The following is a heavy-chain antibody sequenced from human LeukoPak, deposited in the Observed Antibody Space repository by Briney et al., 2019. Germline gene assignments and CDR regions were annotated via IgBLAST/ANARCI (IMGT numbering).Heavy chain of an antibody. J-gene: IGHJ4*02. CDR2: INPNSGGT. Sequence: ASVKVSCKASGYTFTSYGISWVRQAPGQGLEWMGWINPNSGGTNYAQKFQGRVTMTRDTSISTAYMELSRLRSDDTAVYYCARQYYDFWSGYLDYWGQGTLVTVSS. CDR3: ARQYYDFWSGYLDY. CDR1: GYTFTSYG. V-gene: IGHV1-2*02. D-gene: IGHD3-3*01.